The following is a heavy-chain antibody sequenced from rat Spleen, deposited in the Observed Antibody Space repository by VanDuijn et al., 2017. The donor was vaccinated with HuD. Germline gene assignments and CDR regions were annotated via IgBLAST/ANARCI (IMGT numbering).Heavy chain of an antibody. CDR3: TRSYGGYTQHWFAY. CDR2: MRYDGVT. V-gene: IGHV2S30*01. D-gene: IGHD1-11*01. CDR1: GFSLTGNN. Sequence: QVQLKESGPGLVQPSQTLSLTCTVSGFSLTGNNVHWVRQPPGQGLAWMGRMRYDGVTYYNSVLKSRLSISRDTSKSQVFLKMNSLQTDDTAIYFCTRSYGGYTQHWFAYWGQGTLVTVSS. J-gene: IGHJ3*01.